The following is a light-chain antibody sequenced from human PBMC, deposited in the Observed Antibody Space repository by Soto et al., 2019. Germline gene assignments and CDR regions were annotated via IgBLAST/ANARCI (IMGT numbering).Light chain of an antibody. CDR3: QQYGSSPGT. CDR1: QSVSSSY. J-gene: IGKJ1*01. CDR2: GAS. V-gene: IGKV3-20*01. Sequence: IVLTQSPGTLPLSPGERATLSCRASQSVSSSYLAWYQQKPGQAPRLLIYGASSRATGIPDRFSGSGSGTDFTLTISRLEPEDFAGYYCQQYGSSPGTFGQGNKVEIK.